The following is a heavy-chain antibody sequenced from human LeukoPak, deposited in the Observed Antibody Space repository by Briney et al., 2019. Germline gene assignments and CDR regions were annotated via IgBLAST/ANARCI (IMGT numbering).Heavy chain of an antibody. Sequence: PGGSLTLSCAASGFTVSRNYMTWVRQAPGKGPEWVSLIYSGGGTQYADSVKGRLTISRDNSKNTLYLQMNSLRAEDTAVYYCARGPAYYYDSSGYPYYFDYWGQGTLVTVSS. CDR1: GFTVSRNY. J-gene: IGHJ4*02. D-gene: IGHD3-22*01. V-gene: IGHV3-66*01. CDR3: ARGPAYYYDSSGYPYYFDY. CDR2: IYSGGGT.